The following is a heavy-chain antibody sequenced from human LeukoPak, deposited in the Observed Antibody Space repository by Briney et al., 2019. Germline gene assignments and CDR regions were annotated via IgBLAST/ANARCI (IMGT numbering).Heavy chain of an antibody. J-gene: IGHJ4*02. Sequence: GESLKISCKGSGYSFTSYWIGWVRQMPGKGLEWMGIIYPGDSDTRYSPSFQGPVTISADKSISTAYLQWSSLKASDTSFFKQKTAYDILTPFDYWGQGTLVTVSS. CDR3: KTAYDILTPFDY. D-gene: IGHD3-9*01. CDR1: GYSFTSYW. V-gene: IGHV5-51*01. CDR2: IYPGDSDT.